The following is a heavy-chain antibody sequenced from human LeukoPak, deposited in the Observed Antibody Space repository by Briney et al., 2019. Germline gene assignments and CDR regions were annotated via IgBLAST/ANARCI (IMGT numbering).Heavy chain of an antibody. Sequence: ASVKVSCKASGYTFTSYGISWVRQMPGKVLVWMGIIYPGDSDTRYSPSFQGQVTISADKSISTAYLQWSSLKASDTAMYYCARGVVITYYYYVMDVWGQGTTVTVSS. CDR1: GYTFTSYG. CDR2: IYPGDSDT. D-gene: IGHD3-3*01. J-gene: IGHJ6*02. CDR3: ARGVVITYYYYVMDV. V-gene: IGHV5-51*01.